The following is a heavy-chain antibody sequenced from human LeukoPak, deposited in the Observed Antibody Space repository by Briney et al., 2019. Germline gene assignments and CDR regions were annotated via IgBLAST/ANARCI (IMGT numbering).Heavy chain of an antibody. D-gene: IGHD3-10*01. CDR3: ARDLKYYGSGIGTIYYYMDV. Sequence: GASVKVSCKASGYTFIDYYMHWVRQAPGQGLEWMGWINPNSGGTNYAQNFQGRVTMTRDTSIRTVYMELSRLRSDDTAVYYCARDLKYYGSGIGTIYYYMDVWGKGTTVTVSS. CDR2: INPNSGGT. J-gene: IGHJ6*03. CDR1: GYTFIDYY. V-gene: IGHV1-2*02.